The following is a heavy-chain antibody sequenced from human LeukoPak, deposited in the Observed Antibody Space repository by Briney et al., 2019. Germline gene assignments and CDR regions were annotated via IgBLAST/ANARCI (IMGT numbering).Heavy chain of an antibody. Sequence: GASVKVSCKASGYTFTGYYMHWVRQAPGQGLGWMGWINPNSGGTNYAQKFQGRVTMTRDTSISTAYMELSRLRSDDTAVYYCVVLETYYYDSSGYPGGLDYWGQGTLVTVSS. J-gene: IGHJ4*02. CDR3: VVLETYYYDSSGYPGGLDY. CDR2: INPNSGGT. V-gene: IGHV1-2*02. CDR1: GYTFTGYY. D-gene: IGHD3-22*01.